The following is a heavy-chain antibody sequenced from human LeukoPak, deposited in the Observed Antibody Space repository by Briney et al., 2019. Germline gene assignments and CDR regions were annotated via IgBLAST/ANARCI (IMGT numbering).Heavy chain of an antibody. V-gene: IGHV1-2*02. J-gene: IGHJ3*02. CDR2: INPNSGGT. CDR3: ARAKHISGYSYGYAEDAFGI. D-gene: IGHD5-18*01. CDR1: GYTFTGYY. Sequence: ASVKVSCKASGYTFTGYYMHWVRQASGQGLEWMGWINPNSGGTNYAQKFQGRVTMTRDTSISTAYMELSRLRSDDTAVYYCARAKHISGYSYGYAEDAFGIWGQGTMVTVSS.